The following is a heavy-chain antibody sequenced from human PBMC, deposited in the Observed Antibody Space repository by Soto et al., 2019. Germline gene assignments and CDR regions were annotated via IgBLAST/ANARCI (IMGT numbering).Heavy chain of an antibody. J-gene: IGHJ2*01. CDR3: ARGFKGSEDWYVDL. D-gene: IGHD3-10*01. CDR2: IYYSGST. V-gene: IGHV4-59*01. Sequence: SETLSLTCTVSGGSISSYYWSWIRQPPGKGLEWIGYIYYSGSTNYNPSLKSRVTISVDTSKNQFSLKLSSVTAADTAVYYCARGFKGSEDWYVDLWGRGALVTVSA. CDR1: GGSISSYY.